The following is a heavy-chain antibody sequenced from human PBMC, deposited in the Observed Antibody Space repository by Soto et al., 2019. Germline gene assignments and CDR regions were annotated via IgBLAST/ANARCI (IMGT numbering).Heavy chain of an antibody. J-gene: IGHJ4*02. CDR1: NGSISSRSSY. V-gene: IGHV4-39*01. CDR3: GGQDYVAKRYYFEN. D-gene: IGHD4-17*01. CDR2: IYYIGNT. Sequence: QLQLQESGSGLVKPSETLSLTCIVSNGSISSRSSYWGWIRQTPGKGLEWIGSIYYIGNTYYNPSLKSRVTISIDTSKTQFSLKMNSVTAADTAVYFCGGQDYVAKRYYFENWAQGALVTVSS.